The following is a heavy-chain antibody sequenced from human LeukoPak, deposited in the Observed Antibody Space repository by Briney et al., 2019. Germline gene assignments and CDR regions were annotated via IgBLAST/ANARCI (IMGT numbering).Heavy chain of an antibody. CDR2: FSRRSNHI. D-gene: IGHD2-15*01. Sequence: PGGSLRLLCRPSRLTFKSYSMKWVRQAPGEGLEWVSSFSRRSNHIYYADSVKARFTISRDNAKNSLYLQMNSLRAEDTAVYYCDRDTWYFSGGSCLLNWFDPWGQGTLVTVSS. CDR1: RLTFKSYS. J-gene: IGHJ5*02. CDR3: DRDTWYFSGGSCLLNWFDP. V-gene: IGHV3-21*01.